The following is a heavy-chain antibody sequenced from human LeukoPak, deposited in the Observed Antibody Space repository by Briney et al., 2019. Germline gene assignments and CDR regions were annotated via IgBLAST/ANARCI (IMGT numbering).Heavy chain of an antibody. CDR3: ARGMRTFDS. CDR1: GGSISSYY. V-gene: IGHV3-11*04. CDR2: ISSSGSTI. D-gene: IGHD2-8*01. Sequence: LSLTCTVSGGSISSYYWSWIRQPAGKGLEWVSYISSSGSTIYYADSVKGRFTISRDNAKNSLYLQMNSLRVEDTAVYYCARGMRTFDSWGQGTLVTVSS. J-gene: IGHJ4*02.